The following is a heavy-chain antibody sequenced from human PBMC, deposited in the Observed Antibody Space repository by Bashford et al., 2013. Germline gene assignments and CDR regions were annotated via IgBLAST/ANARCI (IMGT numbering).Heavy chain of an antibody. J-gene: IGHJ4*02. CDR1: GFSLSTSGMR. CDR3: ARDRAARPDFDY. CDR2: IDWDDDK. D-gene: IGHD6-6*01. V-gene: IGHV2-70*04. Sequence: SGPTLVKPTQTLTLTCTFSGFSLSTSGMRVSWIRQPPGKALEWLARIDWDDDKLYSTSLKTRLTISKDTSKNQVVLTMANMDPVDTATYYCARDRAARPDFDYWAREPWSPSPQ.